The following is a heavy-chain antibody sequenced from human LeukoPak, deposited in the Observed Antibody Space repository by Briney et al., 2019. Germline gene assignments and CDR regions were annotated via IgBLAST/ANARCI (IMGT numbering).Heavy chain of an antibody. D-gene: IGHD4-23*01. Sequence: PGGSLRLSCSASGFTCSTYGMHGVRQATGRGLEWVSAIGADGKTYYAGSVKGRFTISREDAKNSLYLQMNSLRVEDAAVYYCASKMSVDHYPGAYWGQGTLVTVST. CDR1: GFTCSTYG. J-gene: IGHJ4*02. CDR3: ASKMSVDHYPGAY. CDR2: IGADGKT. V-gene: IGHV3-13*01.